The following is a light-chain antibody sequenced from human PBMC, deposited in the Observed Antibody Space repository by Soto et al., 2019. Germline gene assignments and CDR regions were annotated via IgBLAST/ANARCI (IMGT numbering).Light chain of an antibody. J-gene: IGKJ3*01. CDR2: AAS. CDR3: QQGYCTPPIT. CDR1: QSISNY. Sequence: DIQMTQSPSSLSASVGDRVTITCRASQSISNYLNWYKQKPGKVPNPLIYAASSLQSVVPSRFSGSESGTDFTLAISSLQPEDFATSYCQQGYCTPPITVGPGTKVEIK. V-gene: IGKV1-39*01.